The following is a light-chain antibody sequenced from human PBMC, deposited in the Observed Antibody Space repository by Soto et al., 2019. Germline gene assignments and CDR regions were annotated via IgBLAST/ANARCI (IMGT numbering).Light chain of an antibody. CDR2: GAS. V-gene: IGKV3-20*01. CDR3: QQYGRSSWT. Sequence: EIVMMQSPATLSVSPGESVTLSCRASQLFSSYLAWYQQKSGQAPRLLIYGASNRATGIPDRFSGSGSGTDFTPTISRLEPEDFAVYYCQQYGRSSWTFGQGTKVDIK. CDR1: QLFSSY. J-gene: IGKJ1*01.